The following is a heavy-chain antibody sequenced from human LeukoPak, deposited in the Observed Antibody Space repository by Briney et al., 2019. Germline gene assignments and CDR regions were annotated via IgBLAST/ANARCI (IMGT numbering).Heavy chain of an antibody. CDR2: ISGSDGST. CDR3: AKGIGYCSGGSCHLYFDY. CDR1: GFTFSTYA. Sequence: GGSLRLSCAASGFTFSTYAMSWVRQAPGKGLEWVSAISGSDGSTYYADSVKGRFTISRDNSKNTLSLQMNSLRAEDTAVYYCAKGIGYCSGGSCHLYFDYWGQGTLVTVSS. V-gene: IGHV3-23*01. J-gene: IGHJ4*02. D-gene: IGHD2-15*01.